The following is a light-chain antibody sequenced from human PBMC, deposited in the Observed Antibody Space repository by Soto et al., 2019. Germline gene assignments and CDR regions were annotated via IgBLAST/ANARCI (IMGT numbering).Light chain of an antibody. CDR3: HQRNNWPPT. J-gene: IGKJ1*01. V-gene: IGKV3-11*01. CDR1: QSVSRY. Sequence: EIVLTQSPATLSLSPGERATLSCRASQSVSRYLAWYQQKPGQAPRLLIYDASTRATGMPARFSGSGSGTDFTLPITSLEPEDFAVYYCHQRNNWPPTFGQGTKVEIK. CDR2: DAS.